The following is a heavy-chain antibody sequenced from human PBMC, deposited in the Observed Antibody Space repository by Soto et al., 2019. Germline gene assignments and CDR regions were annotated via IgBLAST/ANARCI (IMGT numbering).Heavy chain of an antibody. V-gene: IGHV3-23*01. CDR2: ISGSGGST. J-gene: IGHJ4*02. CDR3: AKERMITFGGVIVYYFDY. D-gene: IGHD3-16*02. CDR1: GFTFSSYA. Sequence: EVQLLESGGGLVQPGGSLRLSCAASGFTFSSYAMSWVRQAPGKGLEWVSAISGSGGSTYYADSVKGRFTISRDNSKNTLYMQMNSLRAEDTAVYYRAKERMITFGGVIVYYFDYWGQGTLVTVSS.